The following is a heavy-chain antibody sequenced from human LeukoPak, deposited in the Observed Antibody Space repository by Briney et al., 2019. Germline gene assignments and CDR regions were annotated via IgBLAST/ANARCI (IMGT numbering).Heavy chain of an antibody. CDR3: ARGRPWNDYYDFWSGLGENWFDP. D-gene: IGHD3-3*01. J-gene: IGHJ5*02. V-gene: IGHV4-38-2*01. CDR1: GFRVSDYY. Sequence: GSLRLSCAVSGFRVSDYYMSWIRQPPGKGLEWIGSIYYSGSTYYNPSLKSRVTISVDTSKNQFSLKLSSVTAADTAVYYCARGRPWNDYYDFWSGLGENWFDPWGQGTLVTVSS. CDR2: IYYSGST.